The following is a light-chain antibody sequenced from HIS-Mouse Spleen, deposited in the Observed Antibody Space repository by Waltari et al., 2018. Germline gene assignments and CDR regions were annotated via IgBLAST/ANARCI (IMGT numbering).Light chain of an antibody. CDR1: ALPKKY. V-gene: IGLV3-10*01. CDR3: YSTDSSGNHRV. Sequence: SYELTQPLSVSVSSGQTARNTCSVDALPKKYAYWYQQKSGQAPVLVIYEDSKRPSGIPERFSGSSSGTMATLTISGAQVEDEADYYCYSTDSSGNHRVFGGGTKLTVL. CDR2: EDS. J-gene: IGLJ2*01.